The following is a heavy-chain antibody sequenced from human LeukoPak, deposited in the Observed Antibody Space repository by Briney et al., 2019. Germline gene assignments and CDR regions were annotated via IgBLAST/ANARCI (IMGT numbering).Heavy chain of an antibody. CDR3: AEDRVGYCSSTSCPVYYYYGMDV. Sequence: PGASLRLSCAASGFTFSSYAMSWVRQAPGKGLEWVSAISGSGGSTYYADSVKGRFTISRDNSKNTLYLQMNSLRAEDTAVYYCAEDRVGYCSSTSCPVYYYYGMDVWGQGTTVTVSS. V-gene: IGHV3-23*01. D-gene: IGHD2-2*01. CDR2: ISGSGGST. CDR1: GFTFSSYA. J-gene: IGHJ6*02.